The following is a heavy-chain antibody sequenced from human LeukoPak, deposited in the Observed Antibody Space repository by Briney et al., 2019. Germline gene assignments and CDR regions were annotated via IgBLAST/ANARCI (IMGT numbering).Heavy chain of an antibody. V-gene: IGHV3-43*01. J-gene: IGHJ3*02. Sequence: SGGSLRLSCAASGFTFDDYTMHWVRQAPGKGLEWVSLISWDGGSTYYADSVKGRFTISRDNSKNSLYLQMNSLRTEDTALYYRAKPYYDSSGGAFDIWGQGTMVTVSS. CDR3: AKPYYDSSGGAFDI. CDR1: GFTFDDYT. D-gene: IGHD3-22*01. CDR2: ISWDGGST.